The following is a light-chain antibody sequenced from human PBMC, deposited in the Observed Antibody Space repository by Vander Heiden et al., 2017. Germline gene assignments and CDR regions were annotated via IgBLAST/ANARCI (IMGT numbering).Light chain of an antibody. J-gene: IGKJ3*01. CDR2: AAS. CDR1: QGISSY. V-gene: IGKV1-8*01. CDR3: LQYYSYPDS. Sequence: AIRMTQSPSSLSASTGDRVTITCRASQGISSYLAWYQQKPGKAPKILIYAASTLQSGVPSRFSGSGSGTDFTLTISCLQSEDFATYYCLQYYSYPDSFGPGTKVDIK.